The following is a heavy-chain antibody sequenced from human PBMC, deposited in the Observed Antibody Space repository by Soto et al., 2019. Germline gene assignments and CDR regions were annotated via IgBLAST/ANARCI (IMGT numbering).Heavy chain of an antibody. CDR2: INPSGGST. Sequence: ASVKVSCKASGYTFTSYYMHWVRQAPGQGLEWMGIINPSGGSTSYAQKFQGRVTMTRDTSTSTVYMELSSLRSEDTAVYYCAGWYYCDSRGFWWGHFDYWGQGTLVTVSS. J-gene: IGHJ4*02. D-gene: IGHD3-22*01. V-gene: IGHV1-46*01. CDR3: AGWYYCDSRGFWWGHFDY. CDR1: GYTFTSYY.